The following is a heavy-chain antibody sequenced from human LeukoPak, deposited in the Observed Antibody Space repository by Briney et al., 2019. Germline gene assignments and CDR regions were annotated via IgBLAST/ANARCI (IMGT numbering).Heavy chain of an antibody. CDR2: ISGRGGST. D-gene: IGHD3-9*01. V-gene: IGHV3-23*01. CDR1: GFTFNTYA. J-gene: IGHJ4*02. Sequence: GGSPRLSCAASGFTFNTYAMSWVRQAPGKGLEWVSTISGRGGSTYYADSVKGRFTISRDNSKNTLYLQMNSLRAEDTAVYYCAKDRGNYDILTGYSPHDYWGQGTLVTVSS. CDR3: AKDRGNYDILTGYSPHDY.